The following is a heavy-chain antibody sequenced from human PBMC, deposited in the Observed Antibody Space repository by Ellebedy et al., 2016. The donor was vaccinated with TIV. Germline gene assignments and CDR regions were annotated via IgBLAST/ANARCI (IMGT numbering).Heavy chain of an antibody. CDR3: AKVGIKASPGYFEL. CDR2: IFRSGST. CDR1: DGSINSHY. J-gene: IGHJ4*02. Sequence: SETLSLXCTVFDGSINSHYWAWIRQPAGKGLEWIGRIFRSGSTDYNPSLNSRVTMSIDTSKNQFSLKLNSATAADTAVYYCAKVGIKASPGYFELWGPGTLVTVSS. V-gene: IGHV4-4*07. D-gene: IGHD6-13*01.